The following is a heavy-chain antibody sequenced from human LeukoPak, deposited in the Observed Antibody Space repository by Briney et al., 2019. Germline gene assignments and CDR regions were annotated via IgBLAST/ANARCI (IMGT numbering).Heavy chain of an antibody. CDR2: INHSGST. CDR3: ARGFDYYDTRYNAFDI. V-gene: IGHV4-39*07. Sequence: SSETLSLTCTVSGGSISSGDYYWSWIRQPPGKGLEWIGEINHSGSTNYNPSLKSRVTISVDTSKNQFSLKLSSVTAADTAVYYCARGFDYYDTRYNAFDIWGQGTMVTVSS. D-gene: IGHD3-22*01. J-gene: IGHJ3*02. CDR1: GGSISSGDYY.